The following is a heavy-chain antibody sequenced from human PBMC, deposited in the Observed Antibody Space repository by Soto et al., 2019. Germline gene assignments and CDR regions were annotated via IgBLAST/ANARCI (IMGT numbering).Heavy chain of an antibody. J-gene: IGHJ6*02. CDR1: GFTFSDYY. CDR3: ARSFMAYYYYPMDV. Sequence: QVQLVESGGGLVKPGGSLRLSCAVSGFTFSDYYMSWIRQAPGKGLEWVSYISSSGDTIYYADSVKGRFAISRDNAKNSLYLQMSSLRAEDTAVYYCARSFMAYYYYPMDVWGQGTTVTVSS. D-gene: IGHD3-10*01. V-gene: IGHV3-11*01. CDR2: ISSSGDTI.